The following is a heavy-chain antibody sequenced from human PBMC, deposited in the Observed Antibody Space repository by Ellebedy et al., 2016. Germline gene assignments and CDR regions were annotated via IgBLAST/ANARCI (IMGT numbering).Heavy chain of an antibody. J-gene: IGHJ6*02. CDR3: AKDVRQAASSASLYGMDV. D-gene: IGHD2-15*01. CDR2: ISSDGRSG. V-gene: IGHV3-30*18. Sequence: GESLKISXTTSGFTFSNYGMHWVRQAPGKGLEWVAVISSDGRSGYYADSVKARFTISRDNSKNTVYLQMNSLRADDTAMYTCAKDVRQAASSASLYGMDVWGRGTTVTVFS. CDR1: GFTFSNYG.